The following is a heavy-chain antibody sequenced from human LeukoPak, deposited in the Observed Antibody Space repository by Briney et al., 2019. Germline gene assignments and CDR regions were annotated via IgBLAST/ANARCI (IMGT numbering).Heavy chain of an antibody. CDR3: ARELRITIFGVVIPGAFDI. D-gene: IGHD3-3*01. CDR1: GFTFSNAW. V-gene: IGHV3-21*01. Sequence: GGSLRLSCAASGFTFSNAWMSWVRQAPGKGLEWVSSISSSSSYIYYADSVKGRFTISRDNAKNSLYLQMNSLRAEDTAVYYCARELRITIFGVVIPGAFDIWGRGTMVTVSS. CDR2: ISSSSSYI. J-gene: IGHJ3*02.